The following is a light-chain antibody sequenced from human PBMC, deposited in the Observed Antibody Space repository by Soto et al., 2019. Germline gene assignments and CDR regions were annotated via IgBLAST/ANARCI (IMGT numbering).Light chain of an antibody. Sequence: AIPVTQSPSSLSASVGDRVTITCLASQDIRGALAWYQQKPGKPPKLLIYDVSTLENGIPSRFSGDSAGKQFTLTISGLQPEDFVSYYYQQFNSYPFTFGHGTRLDIK. J-gene: IGKJ5*01. CDR2: DVS. CDR3: QQFNSYPFT. CDR1: QDIRGA. V-gene: IGKV1-13*02.